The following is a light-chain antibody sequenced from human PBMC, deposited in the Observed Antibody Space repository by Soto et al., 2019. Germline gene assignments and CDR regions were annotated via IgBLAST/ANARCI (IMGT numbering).Light chain of an antibody. V-gene: IGKV3D-15*01. CDR3: QQYNNWPPWT. CDR2: GAS. Sequence: SVLTQSPGTLSLSPWERATLSCRASQSVASSYLAWYQQKPGQAPRLLIYGASNRATGIPARFSGSGSGTEFTLTISSLQSEDFAVYYCQQYNNWPPWTFGQGTKVDIK. CDR1: QSVASSY. J-gene: IGKJ1*01.